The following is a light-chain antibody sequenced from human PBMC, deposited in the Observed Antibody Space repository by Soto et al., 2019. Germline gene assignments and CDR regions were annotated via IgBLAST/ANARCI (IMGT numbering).Light chain of an antibody. J-gene: IGLJ2*01. CDR3: AAWDGSLNVVV. CDR1: TSNIGTNP. V-gene: IGLV1-44*01. CDR2: TNT. Sequence: QLVLTQPPSASGTPGQRVTISCSGSTSNIGTNPVTWYQHLPGTAPKLLIYTNTQRPSGVPDRFSGSKSGTSASLAVSGLQSEDEGDYYCAAWDGSLNVVVFGGGTQLTVL.